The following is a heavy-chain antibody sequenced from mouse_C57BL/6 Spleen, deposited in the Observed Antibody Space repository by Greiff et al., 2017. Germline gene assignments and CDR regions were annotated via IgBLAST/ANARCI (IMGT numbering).Heavy chain of an antibody. Sequence: EVQLKESGGGLVKPGGSLKLSCAASGFTFSDYGMHWVRQAPEKGLEWVAYISSGSSTIYYADTVKGRFTISRDNAKNTLFLQMTSLRSEDTAMYYCARPGSNYGYYAMDYWGQGTSVTVSS. J-gene: IGHJ4*01. CDR3: ARPGSNYGYYAMDY. CDR1: GFTFSDYG. V-gene: IGHV5-17*01. CDR2: ISSGSSTI. D-gene: IGHD2-5*01.